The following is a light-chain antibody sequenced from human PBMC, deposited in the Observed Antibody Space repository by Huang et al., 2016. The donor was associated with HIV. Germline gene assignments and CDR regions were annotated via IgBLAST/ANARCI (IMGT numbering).Light chain of an antibody. J-gene: IGKJ4*01. CDR2: AAS. CDR3: QQSYNTLQD. CDR1: QSISTY. Sequence: DIQMTQSPSSLSASVGDRVTITCRANQSISTYLNWYRQKPGKAPHLLISAASSLQSGVPSRFSGSGSGTEFTLTISSLQLEDFATYYCQQSYNTLQDFGGGTKVEIK. V-gene: IGKV1-39*01.